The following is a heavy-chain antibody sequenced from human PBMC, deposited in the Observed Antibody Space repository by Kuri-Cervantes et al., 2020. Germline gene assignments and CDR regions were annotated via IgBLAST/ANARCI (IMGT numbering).Heavy chain of an antibody. J-gene: IGHJ3*02. CDR3: ARDARDDAFDI. Sequence: SETLSVTCTVSGGSISGSSYYWGWIRQPPGKGLEWIGSIYYSGSTYYNPSLKSRVTISVDTSKNQFSLKLSSVTAADTAVYYCARDARDDAFDIWGQGTKVTVSS. V-gene: IGHV4-39*07. CDR1: GGSISGSSYY. CDR2: IYYSGST.